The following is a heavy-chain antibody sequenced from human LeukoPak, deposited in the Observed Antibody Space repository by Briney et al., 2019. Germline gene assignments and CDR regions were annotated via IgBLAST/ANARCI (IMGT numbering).Heavy chain of an antibody. D-gene: IGHD3-22*01. CDR1: GFTFSSYW. J-gene: IGHJ4*02. V-gene: IGHV3-7*01. CDR3: ARDAPIYYYDSSGYLMDY. CDR2: IKQDGSEK. Sequence: GGSLRLPCAASGFTFSSYWMSWVRQAPGKGLEWVANIKQDGSEKYYVDSVKGRFTISRDNAKNSLYLQMNSLRAEDTAVYYCARDAPIYYYDSSGYLMDYWGQGTLVTVSS.